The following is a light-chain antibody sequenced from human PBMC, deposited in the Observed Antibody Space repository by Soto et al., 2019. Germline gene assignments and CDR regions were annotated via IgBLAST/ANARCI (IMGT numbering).Light chain of an antibody. CDR3: SSYTSNNHVV. J-gene: IGLJ2*01. Sequence: QSVLTQPASVSGSPGQSITISCTGTSSDVGGYNYVSWYQQHPGNAPKLIIYEVNDRPSGVSNRFSGSKSGNTASLTISGLQAEDEAVYHCSSYTSNNHVVFGGVTKLTVL. V-gene: IGLV2-14*01. CDR1: SSDVGGYNY. CDR2: EVN.